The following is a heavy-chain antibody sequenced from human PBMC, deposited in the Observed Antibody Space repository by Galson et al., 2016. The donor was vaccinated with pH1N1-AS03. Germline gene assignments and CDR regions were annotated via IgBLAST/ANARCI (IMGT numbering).Heavy chain of an antibody. J-gene: IGHJ5*02. D-gene: IGHD3-16*01. CDR3: ARVKKVTFGGVSFWFDP. CDR1: GFTFDDYA. Sequence: SLRLSCAASGFTFDDYAMHWVRQAPGKGLEWVAGINWNSVTIAYADSVRGRFTTSRDNGKNSVYLQMNSLRAEDTAVYHCARVKKVTFGGVSFWFDPWGQGTLVIVSS. V-gene: IGHV3-9*01. CDR2: INWNSVTI.